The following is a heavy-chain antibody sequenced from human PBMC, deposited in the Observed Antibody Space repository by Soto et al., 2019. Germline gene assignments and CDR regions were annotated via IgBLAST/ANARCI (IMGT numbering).Heavy chain of an antibody. J-gene: IGHJ4*02. CDR2: VYHTGRT. Sequence: ETLSLTCTVSGGSFKSGSYSWSWIRQPPGKGLEWIGYVYHTGRTSYNPSLKSRVSISIDTSKNQFSLNLDSVTAADTAVYFCARDFAYFDSWGQGTLVTVSS. D-gene: IGHD3-3*01. CDR3: ARDFAYFDS. CDR1: GGSFKSGSYS. V-gene: IGHV4-61*01.